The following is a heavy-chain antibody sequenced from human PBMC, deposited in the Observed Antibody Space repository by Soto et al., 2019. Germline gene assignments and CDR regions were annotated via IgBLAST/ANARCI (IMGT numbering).Heavy chain of an antibody. V-gene: IGHV4-34*01. D-gene: IGHD1-26*01. J-gene: IGHJ4*02. CDR1: GGSFSGYY. CDR2: INHSGST. Sequence: QVLLQQWGAGLLKPSETLSLTCAVYGGSFSGYYWSWIRQPPGKGLEWIGEINHSGSTNYNPSLKSRVTISVDTSKNQFSLKLSSVTAADTAVYYCARGDLLMVDYWGQGNLATVSS. CDR3: ARGDLLMVDY.